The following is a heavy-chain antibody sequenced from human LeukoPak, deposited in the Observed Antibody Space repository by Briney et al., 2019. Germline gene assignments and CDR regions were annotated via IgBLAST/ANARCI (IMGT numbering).Heavy chain of an antibody. CDR2: IYSGGST. D-gene: IGHD3-22*01. Sequence: GGSLRLSCAASGFTVSSNYMSWVRQAPGKGLEWVSVIYSGGSTYYADSVKGRFTISRDNSKNTLYLQMNSLRAEDTAVYYCASYYYDSSGSPFDYWGQGTLVTVSS. CDR3: ASYYYDSSGSPFDY. CDR1: GFTVSSNY. J-gene: IGHJ4*02. V-gene: IGHV3-53*01.